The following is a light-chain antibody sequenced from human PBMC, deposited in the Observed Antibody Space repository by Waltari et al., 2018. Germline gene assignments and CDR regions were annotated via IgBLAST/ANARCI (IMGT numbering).Light chain of an antibody. J-gene: IGLJ1*01. CDR2: EVT. Sequence: QSALTQPASVSGSPGQSITISCTGTITDVGGYDQFSWYQQHPGKAPKVIVSEVTSRPSGISNRFSGSKSGNTASLTISGLQAEDEADYYCMSYAGSNSFFVFGTGTKVTVL. V-gene: IGLV2-14*01. CDR3: MSYAGSNSFFV. CDR1: ITDVGGYDQ.